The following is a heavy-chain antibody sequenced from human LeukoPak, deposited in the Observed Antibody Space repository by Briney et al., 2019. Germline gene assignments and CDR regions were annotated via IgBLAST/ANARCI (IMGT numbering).Heavy chain of an antibody. J-gene: IGHJ4*02. CDR3: ASPYYYDSSGYYLDY. D-gene: IGHD3-22*01. Sequence: GGSLRLSCAASGFTFSSYAMHWVRQAPGKGLEWVAVISYDGSNKYYADSVKGRFTISRDNSKNTLYLQMNSLRAEDTAVYYCASPYYYDSSGYYLDYWGQGTLVTDSS. V-gene: IGHV3-30*04. CDR1: GFTFSSYA. CDR2: ISYDGSNK.